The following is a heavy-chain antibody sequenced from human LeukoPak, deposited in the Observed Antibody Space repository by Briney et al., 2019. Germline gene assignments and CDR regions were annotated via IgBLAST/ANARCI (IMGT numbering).Heavy chain of an antibody. V-gene: IGHV1-2*02. D-gene: IGHD3-10*01. CDR1: GYTFTGYY. J-gene: IGHJ5*02. CDR3: ARDLYGSGSYYVA. CDR2: INPNNGGT. Sequence: ASVKVSCKASGYTFTGYYMHWVRQAPGQGLEWMGWINPNNGGTKYAQKFQGRVTMTRDTSISTAYMELSRLRSDDTAVYYCARDLYGSGSYYVAWGQGTLVTVSS.